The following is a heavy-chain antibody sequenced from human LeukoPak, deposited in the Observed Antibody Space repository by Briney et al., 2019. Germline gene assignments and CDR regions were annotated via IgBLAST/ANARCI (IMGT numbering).Heavy chain of an antibody. CDR3: ARVYYSSSYDYWYFDL. J-gene: IGHJ2*01. CDR1: GGSISNYY. CDR2: IFYSGST. V-gene: IGHV4-59*01. D-gene: IGHD6-13*01. Sequence: ETLSLTCTVSGGSISNYYWSWIRQPPGKGLEWIGYIFYSGSTNYNPSLKSRVTISVDTSKNQFSLKLSSVTAADTAVYYCARVYYSSSYDYWYFDLWGRGTLVTVSS.